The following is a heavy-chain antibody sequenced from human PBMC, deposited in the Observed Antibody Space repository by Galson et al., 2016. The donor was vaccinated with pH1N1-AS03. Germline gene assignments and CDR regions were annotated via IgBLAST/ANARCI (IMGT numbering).Heavy chain of an antibody. CDR1: GFTFATSG. Sequence: SVKVSCKASGFTFATSGIHWVRQAPGQGLEWMGRFNPNSGGAHSAQKFEGRVTMTRDTSISTAYMELSRLRSGDTALYYCATPQSLKVGATSAFDLWGRGTLVTVTS. CDR3: ATPQSLKVGATSAFDL. D-gene: IGHD1-26*01. J-gene: IGHJ2*01. V-gene: IGHV1-2*06. CDR2: FNPNSGGA.